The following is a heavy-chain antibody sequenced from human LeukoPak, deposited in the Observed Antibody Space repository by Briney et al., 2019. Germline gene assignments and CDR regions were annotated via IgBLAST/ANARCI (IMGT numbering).Heavy chain of an antibody. J-gene: IGHJ4*02. CDR2: VSNSGDYI. Sequence: GGSLRLSCAASGFSFSSYRMNWVRQAPGKGLEWVSSVSNSGDYIHYADSVKGRFTISRDNAKNSLFLQMNSLRAEDTALYYCATRSRGYSYGGFDYWGQGTLVTVSS. V-gene: IGHV3-21*04. CDR1: GFSFSSYR. CDR3: ATRSRGYSYGGFDY. D-gene: IGHD5-18*01.